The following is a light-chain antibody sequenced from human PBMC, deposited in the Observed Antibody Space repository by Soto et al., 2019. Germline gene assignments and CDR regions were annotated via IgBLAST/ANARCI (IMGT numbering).Light chain of an antibody. V-gene: IGLV1-40*01. Sequence: QSVLSQPPSVSGAPGQRITISCTGSSSNIGENYDVHWYRQVPGTAPKLLMSGDNNRPSGVADRFSGSKSGTSASLAITRLQAEDEADYYCQSYDSSLNRVFGTGTKVTVL. CDR1: SSNIGENYD. CDR3: QSYDSSLNRV. CDR2: GDN. J-gene: IGLJ1*01.